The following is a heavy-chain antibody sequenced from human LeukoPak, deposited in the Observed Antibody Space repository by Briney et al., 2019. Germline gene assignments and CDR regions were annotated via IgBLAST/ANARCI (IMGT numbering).Heavy chain of an antibody. J-gene: IGHJ4*02. CDR2: IYSGGDT. D-gene: IGHD3-16*01. CDR3: ARFYDIYYFDY. V-gene: IGHV3-53*01. CDR1: GFIVSGTY. Sequence: PGGSLRLSCAASGFIVSGTYMTWVRQAPGKGLECVSIIYSGGDTYYTDSVKGRFTISRDNSKNTLYLQMNSLRAEDTAVYYCARFYDIYYFDYWGQGTLVTVSS.